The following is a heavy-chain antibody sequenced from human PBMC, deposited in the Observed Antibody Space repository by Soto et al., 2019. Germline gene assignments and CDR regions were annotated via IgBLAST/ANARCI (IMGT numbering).Heavy chain of an antibody. CDR2: IYSSGNT. D-gene: IGHD6-6*01. Sequence: PSETLSLTCTVSGGSFISYYWSWIWQPPGKGLEWIGYIYSSGNTNYNPSLKSRVTISVDTSKNQFSLKLSSVTAADTAVYYCARQLRAARPFDYWGQGTLVTVSS. J-gene: IGHJ4*02. CDR3: ARQLRAARPFDY. V-gene: IGHV4-59*08. CDR1: GGSFISYY.